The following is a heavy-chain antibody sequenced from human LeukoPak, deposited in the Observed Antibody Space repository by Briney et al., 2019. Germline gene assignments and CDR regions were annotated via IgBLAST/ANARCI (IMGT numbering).Heavy chain of an antibody. Sequence: GGSLRLSCAASGFTSSSYALNWVRQAPGKGLEWVATVSGSGDRMYHADSVKGRFTISRDNSKNTIYLQMNSLRAEDTAVYYCAKPGTVRNYVVFRRWGYYGMDVWGQGTTVTVSS. J-gene: IGHJ6*02. CDR1: GFTSSSYA. CDR2: VSGSGDRM. D-gene: IGHD4-11*01. CDR3: AKPGTVRNYVVFRRWGYYGMDV. V-gene: IGHV3-23*01.